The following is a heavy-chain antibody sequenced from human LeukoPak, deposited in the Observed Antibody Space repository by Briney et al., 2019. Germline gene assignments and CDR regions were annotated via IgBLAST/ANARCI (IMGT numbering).Heavy chain of an antibody. J-gene: IGHJ4*02. D-gene: IGHD2-15*01. CDR3: ARQKDIVVVVTTTGSFDY. V-gene: IGHV3-30-3*01. CDR1: IFTFSNYA. CDR2: ISYDGSSK. Sequence: PGGSLRLSCAASIFTFSNYAMHWVRRAPGKGLEWVAVISYDGSSKYHADSVKGRFTISRDNSKKMMYLQMNNLRAEDTALYYCARQKDIVVVVTTTGSFDYWGQGTLVTVSS.